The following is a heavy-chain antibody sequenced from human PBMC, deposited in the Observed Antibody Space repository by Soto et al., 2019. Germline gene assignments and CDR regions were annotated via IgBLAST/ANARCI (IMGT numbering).Heavy chain of an antibody. Sequence: ASVKVSCKASGYTFTGYYMHWVRQAPGQGLEWMGWINPNSGGTNYAQKFQGWVTMTRDTSISTAYMELSRLRSDDTAVYYCARDPGKDCSSTSCYHNWFEPWGQGTRVTVSS. J-gene: IGHJ5*02. CDR3: ARDPGKDCSSTSCYHNWFEP. D-gene: IGHD2-2*01. V-gene: IGHV1-2*04. CDR1: GYTFTGYY. CDR2: INPNSGGT.